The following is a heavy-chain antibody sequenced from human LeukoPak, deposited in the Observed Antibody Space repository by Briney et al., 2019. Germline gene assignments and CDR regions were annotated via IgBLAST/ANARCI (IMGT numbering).Heavy chain of an antibody. J-gene: IGHJ4*02. CDR1: GYTFTNYA. D-gene: IGHD3-16*02. Sequence: GASVKVSCKASGYTFTNYAMSWVRQAPGQGLEWMGWIHPSTGNPTYAQAFTGRFVFSLDTSVSTTYLQISSLKTEDTAVYYCARAHQRLGQLSLPDYWGQGTLVTVSS. CDR3: ARAHQRLGQLSLPDY. V-gene: IGHV7-4-1*02. CDR2: IHPSTGNP.